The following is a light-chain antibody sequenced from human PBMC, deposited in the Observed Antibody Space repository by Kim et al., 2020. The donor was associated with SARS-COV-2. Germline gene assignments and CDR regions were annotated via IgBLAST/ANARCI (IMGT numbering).Light chain of an antibody. J-gene: IGKJ3*01. CDR1: QSLDDW. CDR3: QQYRYYSDT. V-gene: IGKV1-5*03. Sequence: DIQMTQSPSTLSANVGDRVIITCRASQSLDDWLAWYQHKPGKAPKPLIYMTSNLESGVPSRFSASGFGTEFTLTISCLQPDDFATYYCQQYRYYSDTFGAGTKVDIK. CDR2: MTS.